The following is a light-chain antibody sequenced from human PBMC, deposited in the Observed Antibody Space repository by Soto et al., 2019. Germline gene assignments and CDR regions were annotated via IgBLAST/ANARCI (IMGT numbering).Light chain of an antibody. CDR2: EVS. Sequence: QSALTQPGSVSGSPGQSITISCTGTSSDVGGYNYVSWYQQHPGKAPKLMIYEVSNRPSGVSNRFSGSKSGNTASLTISGLQAEDEADYYCSSSTSNSHVVFGGGTQLTVL. CDR3: SSSTSNSHVV. CDR1: SSDVGGYNY. J-gene: IGLJ2*01. V-gene: IGLV2-14*01.